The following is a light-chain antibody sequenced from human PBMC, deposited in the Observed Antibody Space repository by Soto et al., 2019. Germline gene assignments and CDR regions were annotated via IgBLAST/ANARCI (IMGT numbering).Light chain of an antibody. CDR2: GAS. J-gene: IGKJ1*01. V-gene: IGKV3D-20*02. CDR3: QQRSNSWT. Sequence: EIVLTQSPGTLSLSPGERATLSCRASQSVSSSYLVWYQQKPGQAPRLLIYGASSRATGIPDRFSGSGSGTDFTLTISRLEPEDFAVYYCQQRSNSWTFGQGTKVDIK. CDR1: QSVSSSY.